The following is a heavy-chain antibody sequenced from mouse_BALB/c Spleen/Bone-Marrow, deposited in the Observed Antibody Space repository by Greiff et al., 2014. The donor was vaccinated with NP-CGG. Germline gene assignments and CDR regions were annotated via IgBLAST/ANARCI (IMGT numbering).Heavy chain of an antibody. Sequence: VQLKESGAELVKPGASVKLSCTASGFNIKDTYMHWVKQRPEQGLEWIGRIDPANGNTKYGPKFQGKATITADTSSNTAYLQLSSLTSEDTAVYYCARRAARATGFAYWGQGTLVTVSA. J-gene: IGHJ3*01. CDR1: GFNIKDTY. CDR2: IDPANGNT. CDR3: ARRAARATGFAY. V-gene: IGHV14-3*02. D-gene: IGHD3-1*01.